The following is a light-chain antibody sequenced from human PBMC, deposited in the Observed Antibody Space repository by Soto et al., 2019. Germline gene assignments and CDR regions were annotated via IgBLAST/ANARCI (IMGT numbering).Light chain of an antibody. Sequence: QSALTQPRSVSGSPGQSVTISCTGTSSDVGGYNYVSWYQQHPGKAPKVMIYDVSERPSGVPDRFSGSKSGNTASLTISGLLAEDEADYYCCSYAGSPLYVFGTGSKLTVL. V-gene: IGLV2-11*01. CDR1: SSDVGGYNY. CDR3: CSYAGSPLYV. J-gene: IGLJ1*01. CDR2: DVS.